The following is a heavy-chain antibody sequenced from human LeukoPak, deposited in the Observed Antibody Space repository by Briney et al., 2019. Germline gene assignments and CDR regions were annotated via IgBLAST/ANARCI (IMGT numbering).Heavy chain of an antibody. D-gene: IGHD6-13*01. V-gene: IGHV1-3*01. CDR1: GYTFTSYA. CDR2: INAGNGNT. J-gene: IGHJ4*02. CDR3: AGVDRGQQLYDY. Sequence: ASVKVSCKASGYTFTSYAMHWVRQAPGQRLEWMGWINAGNGNTKYSQKFQGRVTITRDTSAGTAYMELSSLRSEDTAVYYCAGVDRGQQLYDYWGQGTLVTVSS.